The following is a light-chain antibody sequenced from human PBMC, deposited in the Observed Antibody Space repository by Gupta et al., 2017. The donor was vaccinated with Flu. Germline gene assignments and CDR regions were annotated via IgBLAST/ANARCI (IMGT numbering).Light chain of an antibody. Sequence: DIQMTQSPSSLSASVGDRVTITCRASQTIRNYLNWYQQKPGKAPKLLIYAATSLQSGVSARFSGSGSGTDFTLTISNLQPADFATYYCQQSYSRPYSFAQGTKLEIK. V-gene: IGKV1-39*01. CDR1: QTIRNY. CDR2: AAT. J-gene: IGKJ2*03. CDR3: QQSYSRPYS.